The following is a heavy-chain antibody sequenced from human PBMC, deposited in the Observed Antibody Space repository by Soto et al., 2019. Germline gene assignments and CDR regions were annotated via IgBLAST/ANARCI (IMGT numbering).Heavy chain of an antibody. CDR2: IYNSGTTNYNT. CDR1: CGSISTYY. CDR3: ASIPVPGSPAPKYFQH. J-gene: IGHJ1*01. Sequence: SETLSLTCTVSCGSISTYYWSWIRQPPGKGLEWIGYIYNSGTTNYNTNYNPSLKSRVTISVDTSKNQFSLKLSSVTAADTAVYYCASIPVPGSPAPKYFQHWGQGTLVTVSS. V-gene: IGHV4-59*01. D-gene: IGHD3-10*01.